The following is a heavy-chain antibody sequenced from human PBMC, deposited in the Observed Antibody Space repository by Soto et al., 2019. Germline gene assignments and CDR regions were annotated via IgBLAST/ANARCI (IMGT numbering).Heavy chain of an antibody. CDR2: IYATGTT. D-gene: IGHD1-1*01. Sequence: LSLTCTVSGASISGFYWSWIRKSAGKGLEWIGRIYATGTTDYNPSLKSRVMMSVDTSKKQCSLKLRSVTAADTAVYYCVRDGTKTLRDWFDPWGQGISVTVSS. CDR1: GASISGFY. V-gene: IGHV4-4*07. J-gene: IGHJ5*02. CDR3: VRDGTKTLRDWFDP.